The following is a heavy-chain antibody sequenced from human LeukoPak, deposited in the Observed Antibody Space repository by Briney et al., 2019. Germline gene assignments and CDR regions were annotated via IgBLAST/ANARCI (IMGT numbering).Heavy chain of an antibody. D-gene: IGHD3-3*01. V-gene: IGHV3-21*04. CDR2: ISAGSRHI. CDR1: GFTFSIYT. Sequence: GGSLRLSCEASGFTFSIYTMNWVRQAPGKGLEWVSIISAGSRHIYYADSVRGRFTISRDDSKNSLYLQMNSLRAEDTAVYFCAKQAGWGGYFSFLPFDFWGRGTLVTVSS. J-gene: IGHJ4*02. CDR3: AKQAGWGGYFSFLPFDF.